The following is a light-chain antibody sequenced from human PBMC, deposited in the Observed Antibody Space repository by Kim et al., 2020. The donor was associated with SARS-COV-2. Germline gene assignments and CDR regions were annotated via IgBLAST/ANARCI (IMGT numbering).Light chain of an antibody. CDR3: QSYDNSLGGYV. CDR2: LDN. Sequence: RVTIACPGGGSNIGADYGVHWYQQLPGTAPRVLIYLDNNRPSGVPDRFSASKSGTSASLAITGLQAEDEADYYCQSYDNSLGGYVFGSGTKVTVL. CDR1: GSNIGADYG. V-gene: IGLV1-40*01. J-gene: IGLJ1*01.